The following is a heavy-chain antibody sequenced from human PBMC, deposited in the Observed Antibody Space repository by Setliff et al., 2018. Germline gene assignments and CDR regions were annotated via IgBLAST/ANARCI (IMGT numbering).Heavy chain of an antibody. J-gene: IGHJ4*02. CDR3: ARDNTIVGATDY. V-gene: IGHV4-4*08. CDR1: GGPFSDYY. CDR2: LHTSGST. Sequence: SETLSLTCTFYGGPFSDYYWGWVRQTPGKGLEWVGRLHTSGSTNYNPSLKSRVTISVDTSKNQFSLKLSSVTAADTAVYFCARDNTIVGATDYWGQGTLVT. D-gene: IGHD1-26*01.